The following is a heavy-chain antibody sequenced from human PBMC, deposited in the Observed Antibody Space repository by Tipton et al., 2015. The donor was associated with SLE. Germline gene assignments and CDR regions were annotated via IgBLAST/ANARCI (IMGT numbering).Heavy chain of an antibody. CDR2: IKQDGSEK. V-gene: IGHV3-7*03. D-gene: IGHD3/OR15-3a*01. CDR1: GFTFSSYW. CDR3: AGRRLMIFGHGMDV. J-gene: IGHJ6*02. Sequence: SLRLSCAASGFTFSSYWMSWVRQAPGKGLEWVANIKQDGSEKYYVDSVKGRSTISRDNAKNSLYLQMNSLSAEDTAIYYCAGRRLMIFGHGMDVWGQGTTVTVSS.